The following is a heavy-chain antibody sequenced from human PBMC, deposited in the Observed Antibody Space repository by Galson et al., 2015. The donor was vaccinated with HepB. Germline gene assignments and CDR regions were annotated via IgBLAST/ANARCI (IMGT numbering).Heavy chain of an antibody. CDR2: INTNTGNP. D-gene: IGHD2-2*01. CDR3: ARDPAAPYYYYYYGMDV. V-gene: IGHV7-4-1*02. J-gene: IGHJ6*02. CDR1: GYTFTSYA. Sequence: KVSCKASGYTFTSYAMNWVRQAPGQGLEWMGWINTNTGNPTYAQGFTGRFVFSLDTSVSTAYLQISSLKAEDTAVYYCARDPAAPYYYYYYGMDVWGQGTTVTVSS.